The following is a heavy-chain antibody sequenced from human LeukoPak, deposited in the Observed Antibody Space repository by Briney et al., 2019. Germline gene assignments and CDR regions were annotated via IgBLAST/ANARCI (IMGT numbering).Heavy chain of an antibody. CDR1: GFTFSSYG. CDR2: ISYDGSNK. J-gene: IGHJ6*02. Sequence: GGSLRLSCAASGFTFSSYGMHWVRQAPGKGLEWVAVISYDGSNKYYADSVKGRFTISRDNSKNTLYLQMNSLRAEDTAVYYCAKSPPVTQSLFYYYYGMDVWGQGTTVTVSS. CDR3: AKSPPVTQSLFYYYYGMDV. D-gene: IGHD4-23*01. V-gene: IGHV3-30*18.